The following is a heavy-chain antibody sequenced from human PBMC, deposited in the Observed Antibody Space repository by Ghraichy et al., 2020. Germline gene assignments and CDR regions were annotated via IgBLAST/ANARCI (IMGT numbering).Heavy chain of an antibody. CDR3: ARNSFRYYDSSGAFDY. Sequence: ASVKVSCKASGYTFTDYYMHWVRQAPGQGLEWMGWINPNSGGTNYAQKFQGRVTMTRDTSISTAYMELSRLRSDDTAVYYCARNSFRYYDSSGAFDYWGQGTLVTVSS. D-gene: IGHD3-22*01. CDR1: GYTFTDYY. J-gene: IGHJ4*02. V-gene: IGHV1-2*02. CDR2: INPNSGGT.